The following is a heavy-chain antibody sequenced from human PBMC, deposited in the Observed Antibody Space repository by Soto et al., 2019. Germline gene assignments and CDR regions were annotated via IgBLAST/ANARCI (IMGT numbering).Heavy chain of an antibody. CDR2: ITYDGSFQ. J-gene: IGHJ4*02. CDR1: GVNLDNYG. CDR3: AKDRVGGTFYTPLGF. D-gene: IGHD1-7*01. Sequence: XGSLRLSCQASGVNLDNYGMHWVRQAPGKGLEWVAVITYDGSFQYYADSVKGRFTISRDNSKNTLFLHLNTLKPEDTAVYHCAKDRVGGTFYTPLGFWGQGTLVTVSS. V-gene: IGHV3-30*18.